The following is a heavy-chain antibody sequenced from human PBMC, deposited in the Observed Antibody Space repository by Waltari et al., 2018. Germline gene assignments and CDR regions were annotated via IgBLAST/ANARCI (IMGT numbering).Heavy chain of an antibody. CDR1: GFTFSNHW. CDR3: ARGMGGDCGGDCYFDY. J-gene: IGHJ4*02. CDR2: IVYDGSTT. V-gene: IGHV3-74*01. D-gene: IGHD2-21*01. Sequence: EVQLVESGGGLVQPGGSLRLSCAASGFTFSNHWMHWVRQPPGKGLGWVSRIVYDGSTTNYADSVKGRFTISRDNAKNTLYLQMNSLRVEDTAVYYCARGMGGDCGGDCYFDYWGQGTLVTVSS.